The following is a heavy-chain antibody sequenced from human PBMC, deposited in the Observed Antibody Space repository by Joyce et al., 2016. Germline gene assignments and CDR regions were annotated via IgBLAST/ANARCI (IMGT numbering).Heavy chain of an antibody. Sequence: EVQLVQSGAEVKKPGESLRISCKGSGYTFTSYWSSWVRQMPGKGLEWMGRFNPGESFSTYRPSFQGHVTMSADKSISTAYLQWTSLKASDTAIYYCARGALVGATGNDDYWGQGTPVTVSS. CDR3: ARGALVGATGNDDY. V-gene: IGHV5-10-1*03. CDR1: GYTFTSYW. CDR2: FNPGESFS. D-gene: IGHD1-26*01. J-gene: IGHJ4*02.